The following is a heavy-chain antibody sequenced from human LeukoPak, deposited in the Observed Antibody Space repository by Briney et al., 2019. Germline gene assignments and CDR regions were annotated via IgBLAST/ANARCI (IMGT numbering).Heavy chain of an antibody. V-gene: IGHV4-38-2*02. CDR2: IYHSGST. J-gene: IGHJ6*03. D-gene: IGHD3-10*01. Sequence: PSETLSLTCTVSGYSISSGYYWGWIRQPPGKGLEWIGSIYHSGSTYYNPSLKSRVTISIDTSKNQISLILSSVTAADTAVYYCARAVGSGSFQTYYYYMDVWGKGTTVTISS. CDR1: GYSISSGYY. CDR3: ARAVGSGSFQTYYYYMDV.